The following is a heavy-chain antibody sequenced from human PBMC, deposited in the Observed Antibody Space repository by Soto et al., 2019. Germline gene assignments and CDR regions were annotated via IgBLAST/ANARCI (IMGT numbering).Heavy chain of an antibody. J-gene: IGHJ4*02. CDR1: GGTLNNYV. V-gene: IGHV1-69*01. CDR3: AGGTREPH. Sequence: QVRLVQSGAEVKKPGSSVKVTCKASGGTLNNYVLNWVRQAPGQGLEWMGAIIPVSGPADYAQRFQGRVTITADLSTATVYMELSSLTSDDKAVYYCAGGTREPHWGQGTLLTVSS. D-gene: IGHD1-26*01. CDR2: IIPVSGPA.